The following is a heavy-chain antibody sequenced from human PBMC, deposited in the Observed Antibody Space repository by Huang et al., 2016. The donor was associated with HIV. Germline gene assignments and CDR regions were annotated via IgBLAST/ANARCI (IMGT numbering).Heavy chain of an antibody. D-gene: IGHD3-22*01. CDR3: ARDWNTYYYDSSDYYPEF. CDR2: INPSTGGT. Sequence: QVQLVQSGAEVRKPGASVTPSGKASGYTFNTYYLHWVRQAPGKGLEWMEWINPSTGGTSPAQKFQDRVTVTRDTSITTVYMKVSRLRSDDTAVYYCARDWNTYYYDSSDYYPEFWGQGTLVAVSS. V-gene: IGHV1-2*02. J-gene: IGHJ4*02. CDR1: GYTFNTYY.